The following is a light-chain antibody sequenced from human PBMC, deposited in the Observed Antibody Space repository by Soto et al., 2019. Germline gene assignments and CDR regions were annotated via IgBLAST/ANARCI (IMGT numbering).Light chain of an antibody. J-gene: IGKJ1*01. Sequence: DIQMTQSPSSLSASVGDRVTITCRASQSISSYLNWYQQKPGKAPKLLIYAASTLQSGVPSRLSGSGSGTDFTLTISSLQPEDFATYYGQESYSTPRWTFGQGTKVDIK. V-gene: IGKV1-39*01. CDR1: QSISSY. CDR3: QESYSTPRWT. CDR2: AAS.